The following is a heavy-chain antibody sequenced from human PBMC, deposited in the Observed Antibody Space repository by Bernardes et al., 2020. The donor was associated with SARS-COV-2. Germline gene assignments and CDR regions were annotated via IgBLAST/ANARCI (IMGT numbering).Heavy chain of an antibody. CDR1: GFTFSSYA. V-gene: IGHV3-23*01. D-gene: IGHD1-26*01. CDR2: ITGNGITT. J-gene: IGHJ5*02. Sequence: GGSLRLSCAASGFTFSSYAMGWVRQAPGKGLEWVSSITGNGITTYYADSVKGRFTISRDSSKNVLFLQMNSLRAEDTAVYYCANNSWSSTVGPKWFDPWGQGTLVTVSS. CDR3: ANNSWSSTVGPKWFDP.